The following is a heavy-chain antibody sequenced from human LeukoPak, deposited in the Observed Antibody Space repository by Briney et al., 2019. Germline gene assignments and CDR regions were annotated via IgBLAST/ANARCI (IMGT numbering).Heavy chain of an antibody. D-gene: IGHD3-10*01. Sequence: PSETLSLTCTVSGGSLSSHYWSWIRQPPGKGLEWIGYIYHTGGPKYNPSLRSRVTISVDTSKNQISLKLSSVTAADTAVYYCAKELYYQGSGVLFDPWGQGTQVTVSS. J-gene: IGHJ5*02. CDR1: GGSLSSHY. CDR3: AKELYYQGSGVLFDP. V-gene: IGHV4-59*11. CDR2: IYHTGGP.